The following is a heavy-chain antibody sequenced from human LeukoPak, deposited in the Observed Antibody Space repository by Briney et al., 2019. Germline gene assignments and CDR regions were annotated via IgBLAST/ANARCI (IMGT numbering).Heavy chain of an antibody. CDR1: GFTFRTYW. V-gene: IGHV3-7*01. Sequence: GGSLRLSCAASGFTFRTYWMAWVRQAPGKRLEWVATIHPGGSATYYVDSAQGRFTISRDNAKTSLYLQMDSPRAEDTAVYSCASWALSYTIDYWGQGTLVTVSS. J-gene: IGHJ4*02. CDR2: IHPGGSAT. D-gene: IGHD2/OR15-2a*01. CDR3: ASWALSYTIDY.